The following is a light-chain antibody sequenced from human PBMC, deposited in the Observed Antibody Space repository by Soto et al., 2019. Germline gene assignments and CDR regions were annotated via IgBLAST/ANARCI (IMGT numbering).Light chain of an antibody. CDR2: GAS. CDR3: QQYGNSPLYT. CDR1: QTVSTYY. Sequence: EIVLTQSPGTLSLSPGDRASLSCRASQTVSTYYLAWYQHKPGQAPRLLIYGASTRAAGIPDRFSGSGSGTDVTLTISRLEPEDVLVYYCQQYGNSPLYTFGQGTKLEIK. V-gene: IGKV3-20*01. J-gene: IGKJ2*01.